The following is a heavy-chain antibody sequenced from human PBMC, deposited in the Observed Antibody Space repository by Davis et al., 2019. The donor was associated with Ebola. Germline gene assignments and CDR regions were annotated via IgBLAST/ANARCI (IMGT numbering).Heavy chain of an antibody. Sequence: SETLSLTCAVYGGSFSGYYWSWIRQPPGKGLEWIGEINHSGSTNYNPSLKSRVTISVDTSKNQFSLKLSSVTAADTAVYYCASGREYCTGGVCYRGPFDPWGQGTLVTVSS. CDR1: GGSFSGYY. CDR2: INHSGST. V-gene: IGHV4-34*01. CDR3: ASGREYCTGGVCYRGPFDP. J-gene: IGHJ5*02. D-gene: IGHD2-8*02.